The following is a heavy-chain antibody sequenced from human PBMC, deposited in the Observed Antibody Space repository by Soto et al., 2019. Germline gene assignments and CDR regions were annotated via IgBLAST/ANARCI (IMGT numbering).Heavy chain of an antibody. CDR1: GYKFIGYW. V-gene: IGHV5-10-1*03. Sequence: EVQLVQSGAEVKKPGESLTISCKGSGYKFIGYWISWVRQMPGKGLEWVGRIDPSDSYTSYSPSFEGHVTISVDKSISTAYLQWRSLQASDTAKYYCVRNGNGTPYYFDFWGRGTLVTVSS. D-gene: IGHD1-1*01. J-gene: IGHJ4*02. CDR2: IDPSDSYT. CDR3: VRNGNGTPYYFDF.